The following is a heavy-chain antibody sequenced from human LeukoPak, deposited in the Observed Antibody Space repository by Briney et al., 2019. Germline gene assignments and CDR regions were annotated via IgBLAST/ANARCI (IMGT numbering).Heavy chain of an antibody. CDR1: GFTFSSYE. CDR2: ISRSGSTM. D-gene: IGHD6-19*01. V-gene: IGHV3-48*03. Sequence: GGSPRLSCAASGFTFSSYEMNWVRQAPGKGLEWVSYISRSGSTMYYADSVKGRFTISRDNAKNSLYLQMNSLKAEDTAVYYCASGSDWYKVFDYWGQGTLVTVSS. J-gene: IGHJ4*02. CDR3: ASGSDWYKVFDY.